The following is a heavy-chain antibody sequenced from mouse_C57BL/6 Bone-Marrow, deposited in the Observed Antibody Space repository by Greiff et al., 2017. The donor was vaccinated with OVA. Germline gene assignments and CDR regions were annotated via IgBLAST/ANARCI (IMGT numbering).Heavy chain of an antibody. D-gene: IGHD1-1*01. CDR2: RFYSGTI. Sequence: EVQLQESGPSLVRPSQSLSLSCTASGFSFNSDCYWFWIRQLPGKLLGYIGYRFYSGTIYYNQTVESRTYITRDTSKNKFSLKLSSVTTEDTATYSFSCSRSGSYAMDYWGQGTSVTVSS. V-gene: IGHV3-3*01. J-gene: IGHJ4*01. CDR3: SCSRSGSYAMDY. CDR1: GFSFNSDCY.